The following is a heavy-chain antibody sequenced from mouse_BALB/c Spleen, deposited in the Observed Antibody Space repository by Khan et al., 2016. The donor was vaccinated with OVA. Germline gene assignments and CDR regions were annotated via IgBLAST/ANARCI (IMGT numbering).Heavy chain of an antibody. CDR1: GYSITSDYA. V-gene: IGHV3-2*02. Sequence: EVQLQESGPGLVKPSQSLSLTCTVTGYSITSDYAWNWIRQFPGNKLEWMGYMHYSGSTSYNPSLKSRISITRDSSTNQFFLHLNSVTSEDTATYYGARWFAYWGQGTLVTVSA. J-gene: IGHJ3*01. CDR2: MHYSGST. CDR3: ARWFAY.